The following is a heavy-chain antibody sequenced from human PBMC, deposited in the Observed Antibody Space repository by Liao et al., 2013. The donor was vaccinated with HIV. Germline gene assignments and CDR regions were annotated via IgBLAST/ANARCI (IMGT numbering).Heavy chain of an antibody. D-gene: IGHD3-3*01. Sequence: QVQLQQWGAGLLKPSETLSLTCAVYGGSFSGYYWSWIRQPPGKGLEWIGEINHSGSTNYNPSLKSRVTISVDTSKNQFSLKLRSVTAADTAVYYCATGRRKYYDFWSGYSLDYWGQGTLVTVSS. CDR2: INHSGST. CDR1: GGSFSGYY. V-gene: IGHV4-34*01. CDR3: ATGRRKYYDFWSGYSLDY. J-gene: IGHJ4*02.